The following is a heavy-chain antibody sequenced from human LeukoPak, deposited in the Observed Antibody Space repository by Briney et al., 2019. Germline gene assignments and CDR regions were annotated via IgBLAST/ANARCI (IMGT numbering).Heavy chain of an antibody. J-gene: IGHJ4*02. CDR2: IRKKGYGETT. D-gene: IGHD4-17*01. V-gene: IGHV3-49*03. CDR1: GFSFGDDA. CDR3: SRGLHDYGDSNYYFDQ. Sequence: PGGSLRLSCTASGFSFGDDAWSWFRQAPGKGLEFVCFIRKKGYGETTDYAASVRGRFTISRDDAKSIAYLQMNSLEIEDTALYYCSRGLHDYGDSNYYFDQWGQGTLVTVSP.